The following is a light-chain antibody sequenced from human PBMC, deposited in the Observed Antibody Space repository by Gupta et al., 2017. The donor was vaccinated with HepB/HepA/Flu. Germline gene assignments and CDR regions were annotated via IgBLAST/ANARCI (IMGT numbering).Light chain of an antibody. CDR1: ALPKHY. CDR2: KDS. Sequence: SYEVTQSPSVSVFPGQTARITCSGDALPKHYAYWYQQKPGQAPVLVIYKDSERPSGIPERFSGSSSGTTVTLTISGVQAEDEADYYCQSADSSGTYVVFGGGTKLTVL. V-gene: IGLV3-25*03. J-gene: IGLJ2*01. CDR3: QSADSSGTYVV.